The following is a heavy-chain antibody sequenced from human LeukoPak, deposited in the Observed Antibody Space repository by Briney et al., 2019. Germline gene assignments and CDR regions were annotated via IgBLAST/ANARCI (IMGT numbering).Heavy chain of an antibody. V-gene: IGHV3-30*03. CDR3: ASQRDGYNF. D-gene: IGHD5-24*01. Sequence: GGSLRLSCAASGFTFSSYGMHWVRQAPGKGLEWVAVISYDGSNKYYADSVKGRFTISRDNAKNSLYLQMNSLRAEDTAVYYCASQRDGYNFWGQGTLVTVSS. J-gene: IGHJ4*02. CDR1: GFTFSSYG. CDR2: ISYDGSNK.